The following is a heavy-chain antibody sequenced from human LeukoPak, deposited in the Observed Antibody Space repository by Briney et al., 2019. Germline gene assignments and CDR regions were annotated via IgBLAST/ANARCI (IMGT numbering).Heavy chain of an antibody. CDR2: MDTSGSSQ. Sequence: GGSLRLSCLASGFTFGDYLMSWIRQAAGKGLEWVSYMDTSGSSQYYTDSVQGRFTISRDNAKNSLYLQMDSLRVEDTAVYYCARASYNWNWGQGALVTVSS. J-gene: IGHJ4*02. CDR1: GFTFGDYL. CDR3: ARASYNWN. D-gene: IGHD1-20*01. V-gene: IGHV3-11*01.